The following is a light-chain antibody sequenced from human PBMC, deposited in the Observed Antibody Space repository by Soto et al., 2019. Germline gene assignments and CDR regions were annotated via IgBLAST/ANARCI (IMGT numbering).Light chain of an antibody. Sequence: QSALTQPPSASGSPGQSVTISCSGTSSDVGGYNYVSWYQQHPGKAPKLIIYEVSKRPSGVPDRFSGSKSGNTASLTVSGLQAEDEADYYCSSYAGSNNVVFGGGTKLT. CDR1: SSDVGGYNY. CDR2: EVS. J-gene: IGLJ2*01. CDR3: SSYAGSNNVV. V-gene: IGLV2-8*01.